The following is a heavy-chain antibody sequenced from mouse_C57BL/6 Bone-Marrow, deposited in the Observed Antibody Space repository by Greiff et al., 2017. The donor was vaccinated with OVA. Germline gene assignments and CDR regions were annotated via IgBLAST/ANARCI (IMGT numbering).Heavy chain of an antibody. CDR2: ISGGGGNT. CDR3: ARENWGGDY. Sequence: EVKLVESGGGLVKPGGSLKLSCAASGFTFSSYTMSWVRQTPEKRLEWVATISGGGGNTYYPDSVKGRFTISRDNAKNTLYLQMSSLRSEDTALYYCARENWGGDYWGQGTTLTVSS. CDR1: GFTFSSYT. V-gene: IGHV5-9*01. J-gene: IGHJ2*01. D-gene: IGHD4-1*01.